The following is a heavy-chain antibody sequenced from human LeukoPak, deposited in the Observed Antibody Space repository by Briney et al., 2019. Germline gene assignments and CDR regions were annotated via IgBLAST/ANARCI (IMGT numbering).Heavy chain of an antibody. CDR1: GYTFTSHA. CDR2: INTNTGNP. CDR3: ARSRLDWSVTTIDWDY. Sequence: ASVKVSRTASGYTFTSHAMNWVRQAPGQGLEWMGWINTNTGNPTYAQGFTGRFVFSLDTSVSTAYLQISSLKAEDTAVYYCARSRLDWSVTTIDWDYWGQGTLVTVSS. V-gene: IGHV7-4-1*02. D-gene: IGHD4-17*01. J-gene: IGHJ4*02.